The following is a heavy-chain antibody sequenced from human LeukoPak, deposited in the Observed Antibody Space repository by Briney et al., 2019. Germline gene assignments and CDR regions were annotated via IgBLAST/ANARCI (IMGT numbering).Heavy chain of an antibody. CDR3: ARGKGATMIVLDAFDI. V-gene: IGHV1-2*02. D-gene: IGHD3-22*01. Sequence: ASVKVSCKVSGYTLTELSMHWVRQAPGKGLEWMGWINPNSGGTNYAQKFQGRVTMTRDTSISTAYMELSRLRSDDTAVYYCARGKGATMIVLDAFDIWGQGTMVTVSS. J-gene: IGHJ3*02. CDR1: GYTLTELS. CDR2: INPNSGGT.